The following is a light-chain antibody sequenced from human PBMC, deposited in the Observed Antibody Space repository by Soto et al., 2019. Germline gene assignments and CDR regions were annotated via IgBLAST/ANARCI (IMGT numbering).Light chain of an antibody. CDR3: CSYAGSYSWV. CDR1: SSDVGAYNY. J-gene: IGLJ3*02. Sequence: QSALTQPRSVAGSPGQSVTISCTGTSSDVGAYNYVSWYQHHPGKAPKVMIYDVSERPSGVPDRVSGSKSDNKASLTIAGLQAEDEADYYCCSYAGSYSWVFGGGTQLTVL. CDR2: DVS. V-gene: IGLV2-11*01.